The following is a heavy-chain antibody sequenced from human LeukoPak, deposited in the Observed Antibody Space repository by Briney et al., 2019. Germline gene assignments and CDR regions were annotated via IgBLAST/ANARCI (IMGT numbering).Heavy chain of an antibody. J-gene: IGHJ4*02. CDR3: ARDLLAGTGGDY. D-gene: IGHD3-10*01. CDR1: GFTFSNYA. V-gene: IGHV3-30*04. Sequence: GGSLRLSCAASGFTFSNYAMQWVRQAPGKGLEWVGVISHDGNNKYYADSVKGRFTISRDNYKNTLYLQMNSLRAEDTAVYYCARDLLAGTGGDYWGQGTLVTVSS. CDR2: ISHDGNNK.